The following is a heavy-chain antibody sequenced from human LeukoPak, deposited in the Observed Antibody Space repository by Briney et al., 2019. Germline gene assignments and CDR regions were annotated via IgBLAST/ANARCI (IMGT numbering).Heavy chain of an antibody. CDR1: GFTFSNYA. CDR3: XXEEWLLAVYFDY. Sequence: GGSLRLSCAASGFTFSNYAMSWVRQAPGKGLEWVSTISGSGGSTYYADSVKGQFTISRDNSKNTLYLQMNSLRAEATAVYYXXXEEWLLAVYFDYWGQGTLVTVSS. V-gene: IGHV3-23*01. J-gene: IGHJ4*02. CDR2: ISGSGGST. D-gene: IGHD3-3*01.